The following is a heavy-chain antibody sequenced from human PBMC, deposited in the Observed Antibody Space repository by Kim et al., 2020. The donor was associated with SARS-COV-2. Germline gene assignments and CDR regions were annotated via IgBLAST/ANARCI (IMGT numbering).Heavy chain of an antibody. CDR3: ANLADISCYYPFDY. J-gene: IGHJ4*02. Sequence: ADYVKGLFTIARDNAKNTLYLQMNILRSEDTAIYYCANLADISCYYPFDYWGQGTLVTVSS. D-gene: IGHD3-22*01. V-gene: IGHV3-23*01.